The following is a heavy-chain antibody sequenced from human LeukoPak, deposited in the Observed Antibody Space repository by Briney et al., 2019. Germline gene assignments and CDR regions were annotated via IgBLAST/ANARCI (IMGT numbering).Heavy chain of an antibody. CDR1: GFTLTNNY. CDR3: ARGMHYYDSGGYYFDY. J-gene: IGHJ4*02. Sequence: QLGGSLKLSRAGSGFTLTNNYMGWVRQAPGKGLEWVSLIYSGGATDYAASVKGRFTISRDNSKNTLYLQMDSLRAEDAAVYYCARGMHYYDSGGYYFDYWGQGSQVTVSS. D-gene: IGHD3-22*01. V-gene: IGHV3-53*01. CDR2: IYSGGAT.